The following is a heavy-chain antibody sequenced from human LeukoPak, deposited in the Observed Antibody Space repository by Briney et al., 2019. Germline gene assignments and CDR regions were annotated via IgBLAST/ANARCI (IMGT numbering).Heavy chain of an antibody. D-gene: IGHD5/OR15-5a*01. V-gene: IGHV1-2*02. CDR2: INPNSGGT. CDR3: ARAYTVFEAFDY. Sequence: ASVKVSCKASGYTFIGYYMHWVRQAPGQGLEWMGWINPNSGGTNYAQKFQDRVTMTRDTSISTAYMELSRLRSDDTAMYFCARAYTVFEAFDYWGQGTLVTVSS. J-gene: IGHJ4*02. CDR1: GYTFIGYY.